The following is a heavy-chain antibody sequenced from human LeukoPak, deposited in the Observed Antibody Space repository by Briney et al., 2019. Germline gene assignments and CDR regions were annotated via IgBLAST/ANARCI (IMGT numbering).Heavy chain of an antibody. Sequence: PGGSLRLSCAASGFTFSSYAMSWVRQAPGKGLEWVSVIYSGGSTYYADSVKGRFTISRDNSKNTLYLQMNSLRAEDTAVYYCARDNSCSSTSCDYGMDVWGQGTTVTVSS. CDR2: IYSGGST. CDR1: GFTFSSYA. D-gene: IGHD2-2*01. CDR3: ARDNSCSSTSCDYGMDV. V-gene: IGHV3-53*01. J-gene: IGHJ6*02.